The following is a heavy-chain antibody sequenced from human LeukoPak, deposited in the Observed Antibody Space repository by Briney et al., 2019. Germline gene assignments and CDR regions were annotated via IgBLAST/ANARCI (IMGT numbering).Heavy chain of an antibody. Sequence: SVKVSCKASGGTFSSYAISWVRQAPGQGLEWMGGIIPIFGTTNYAQKFQGRVTITADESTSTAYMELSSLRSDDTAVYYCARTLLPATMGAFDIWGQGTMVTVSS. CDR3: ARTLLPATMGAFDI. CDR1: GGTFSSYA. J-gene: IGHJ3*02. D-gene: IGHD2-2*01. V-gene: IGHV1-69*01. CDR2: IIPIFGTT.